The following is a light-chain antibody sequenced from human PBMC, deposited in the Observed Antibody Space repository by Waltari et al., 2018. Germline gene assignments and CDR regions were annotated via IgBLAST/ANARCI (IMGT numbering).Light chain of an antibody. CDR2: AAF. Sequence: DIQMTQSPSSLSASVGDRVTITCRASQSISNSLNWYQQKPGKAPKVLIFAAFSLQSGVPSRFSRSGSGTEFTLTISRLQPEDFATYYCQQSYTTPLTFGGGTKVDIK. CDR1: QSISNS. CDR3: QQSYTTPLT. V-gene: IGKV1-39*01. J-gene: IGKJ4*01.